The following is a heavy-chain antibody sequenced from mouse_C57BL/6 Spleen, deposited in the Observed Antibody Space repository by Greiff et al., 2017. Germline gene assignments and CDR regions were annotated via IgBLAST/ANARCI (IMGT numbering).Heavy chain of an antibody. D-gene: IGHD2-4*01. CDR3: ARVPYDYDAPYWYFDV. CDR2: INYDGSST. CDR1: GFTFSDYY. V-gene: IGHV5-16*01. Sequence: EVHLVASEGGLVQPGSSMKLSCTASGFTFSDYYLAWVRQVPEKGLEWVANINYDGSSTYYLDSLQSRFIISRDNAKNILYLHMSSLKSEDTATYYCARVPYDYDAPYWYFDVWGTGTTVTVSS. J-gene: IGHJ1*03.